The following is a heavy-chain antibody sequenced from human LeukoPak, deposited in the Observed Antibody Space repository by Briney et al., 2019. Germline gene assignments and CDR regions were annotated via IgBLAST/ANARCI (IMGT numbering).Heavy chain of an antibody. Sequence: SETLSLTCSVSEGSINSYYWNWIRRPPGKGLEWIGYIYYNGNTNYSPSLKSRVTMSVDTSKNLFSLKVSSVTAADTAVYYCARGRSNYYGMDVWGQGTAVTVSS. D-gene: IGHD1-26*01. CDR2: IYYNGNT. CDR3: ARGRSNYYGMDV. V-gene: IGHV4-59*01. CDR1: EGSINSYY. J-gene: IGHJ6*02.